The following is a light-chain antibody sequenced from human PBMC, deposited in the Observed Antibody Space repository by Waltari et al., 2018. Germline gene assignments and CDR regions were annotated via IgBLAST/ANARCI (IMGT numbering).Light chain of an antibody. CDR3: QSYDSRLSGHWV. J-gene: IGLJ3*02. V-gene: IGLV1-40*01. Sequence: QSVLTQPPSVSGAPGQRVTISCTGSSSNIGAGSDVHWYQQLPGTAPKLLIYGNSNRPSGVPDRFSGSKSDTSASLAITGLQAEDEADYYCQSYDSRLSGHWVFGGGTKLTVL. CDR2: GNS. CDR1: SSNIGAGSD.